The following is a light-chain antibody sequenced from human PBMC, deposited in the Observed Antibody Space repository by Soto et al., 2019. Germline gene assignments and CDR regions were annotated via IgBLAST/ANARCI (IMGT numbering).Light chain of an antibody. CDR1: QSVSDY. CDR3: QQYGTSPRT. Sequence: EVVLTQSPATLSLSPGERATLSCRASQSVSDYTAWFQQKPGQPPRLLIYGASSRATGIPDRFSGSGSGTDFTFTISRLEPEDFAVYYCQQYGTSPRTFGQGTKVDIK. V-gene: IGKV3-20*01. J-gene: IGKJ1*01. CDR2: GAS.